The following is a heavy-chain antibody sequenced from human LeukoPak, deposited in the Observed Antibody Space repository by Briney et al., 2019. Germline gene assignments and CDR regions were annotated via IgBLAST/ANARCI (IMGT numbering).Heavy chain of an antibody. J-gene: IGHJ4*02. V-gene: IGHV4-4*07. D-gene: IGHD2-15*01. CDR3: ARDLNWERRNCSGGSCYSGIDY. CDR1: GGSISSYY. Sequence: PSETLSLTCTVSGGSISSYYWSWIRHPAGKGLELIGRIYTSGSTNYNPSLKSRVTMSVDTSKNQFSLKLSSVTAADTAVYYCARDLNWERRNCSGGSCYSGIDYWGQGTLVTVSS. CDR2: IYTSGST.